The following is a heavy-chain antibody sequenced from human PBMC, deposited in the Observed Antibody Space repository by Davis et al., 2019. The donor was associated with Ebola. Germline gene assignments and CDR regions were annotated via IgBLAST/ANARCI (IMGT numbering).Heavy chain of an antibody. D-gene: IGHD6-6*01. V-gene: IGHV1-2*04. Sequence: ASVKVSCKTSGYTFTAYYIHWVRHAPGQGLEWLGWIDPQSGGTNYAQQFQEWVTMTRDESIDTAYIELSSPRSDATAVYYCAKDLEDQFVSYALDVWGQGTTVTVSS. J-gene: IGHJ6*02. CDR2: IDPQSGGT. CDR3: AKDLEDQFVSYALDV. CDR1: GYTFTAYY.